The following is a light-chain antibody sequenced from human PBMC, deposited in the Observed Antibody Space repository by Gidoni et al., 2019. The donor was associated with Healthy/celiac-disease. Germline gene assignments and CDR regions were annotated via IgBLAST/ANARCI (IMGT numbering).Light chain of an antibody. CDR3: QHYNSLWT. CDR1: QNIGSW. Sequence: DIQMTQSPSTLSASVGDRVTITCRASQNIGSWLAWYQQKPGKAPNLLIYKASILESGVPSGFSGYGSGTQFTLSISSLQPDDFATYHCQHYNSLWTFGQGTKVEIK. J-gene: IGKJ1*01. V-gene: IGKV1-5*03. CDR2: KAS.